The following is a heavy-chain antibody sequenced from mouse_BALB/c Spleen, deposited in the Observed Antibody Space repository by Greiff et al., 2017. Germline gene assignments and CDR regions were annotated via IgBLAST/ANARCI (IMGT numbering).Heavy chain of an antibody. D-gene: IGHD1-2*01. J-gene: IGHJ2*01. CDR2: ISYDGSN. V-gene: IGHV3-6*02. CDR1: GYSITSGYY. Sequence: EVKLQESGPGLVKPSQSLSLTCSVTGYSITSGYYWNWIRQFPGNKLEWMGYISYDGSNNYNPSLKNRISITRDTSKNQFFLKLNSVTTEDTATYYCARGSTTATGGYFDYWGQGTTLTGSS. CDR3: ARGSTTATGGYFDY.